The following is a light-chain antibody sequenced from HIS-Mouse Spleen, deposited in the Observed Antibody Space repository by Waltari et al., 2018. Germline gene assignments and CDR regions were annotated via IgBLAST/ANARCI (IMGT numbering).Light chain of an antibody. V-gene: IGLV2-14*01. CDR1: SSDVGGHNS. J-gene: IGLJ1*01. Sequence: QSALTQPASVSGSPGQSLTISCTGTSSDVGGHNSVSWYQQHPGKAPKLMIYEVSNRPSGVSNRFSGSKSGNTASLTISGLQAEDEADYYCSSYTSSSTFFGTGTKVTVL. CDR2: EVS. CDR3: SSYTSSSTF.